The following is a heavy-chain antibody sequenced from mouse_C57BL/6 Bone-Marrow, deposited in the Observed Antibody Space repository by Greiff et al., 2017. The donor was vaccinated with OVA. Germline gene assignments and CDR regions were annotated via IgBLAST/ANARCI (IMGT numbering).Heavy chain of an antibody. Sequence: EVMLVESEGGLVQPGSSMKLSCTASGFTFSDYYMAWVRQVPEKGLEWVANINYDGSSTYYLDSLKSRFIISRDNAKNILYLQMSSLKSEDTATYYCARGALGYYFDYWGQGTTLTVSS. D-gene: IGHD1-3*01. CDR3: ARGALGYYFDY. V-gene: IGHV5-16*01. J-gene: IGHJ2*01. CDR2: INYDGSST. CDR1: GFTFSDYY.